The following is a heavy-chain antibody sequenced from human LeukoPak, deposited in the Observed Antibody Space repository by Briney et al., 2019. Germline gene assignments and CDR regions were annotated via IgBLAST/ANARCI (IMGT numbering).Heavy chain of an antibody. D-gene: IGHD3-22*01. V-gene: IGHV1-18*01. CDR3: AREPYYYDSSGYYDH. CDR1: GYTFTSYG. CDR2: ISAYNGNT. J-gene: IGHJ4*02. Sequence: AASVKVSCKASGYTFTSYGISWVRQAPGQGLEWMGWISAYNGNTNYAQKLQGRVTMTTDTSTSTAYMELRSLRSDDTAVYYCAREPYYYDSSGYYDHWGQGTLVTVSS.